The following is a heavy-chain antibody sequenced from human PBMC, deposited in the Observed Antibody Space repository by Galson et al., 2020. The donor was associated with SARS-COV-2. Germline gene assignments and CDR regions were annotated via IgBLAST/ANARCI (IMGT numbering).Heavy chain of an antibody. CDR1: GGSFSGYS. J-gene: IGHJ4*02. V-gene: IGHV4-34*01. CDR2: INHSGST. Sequence: SETLSLTCAVYGGSFSGYSWSWIRQTPGRGLEWIGEINHSGSTYYNPSLKSRVLISVDTSKNQFSLKLSSVTAADTSVYYCARSQWTFEGVLVIVGSVAYFGYWGLGTLVTVAS. CDR3: ARSQWTFEGVLVIVGSVAYFGY. D-gene: IGHD3-16*02.